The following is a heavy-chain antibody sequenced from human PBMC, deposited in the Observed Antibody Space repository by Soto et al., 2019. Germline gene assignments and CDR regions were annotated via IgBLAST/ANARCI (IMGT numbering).Heavy chain of an antibody. D-gene: IGHD4-17*01. J-gene: IGHJ3*02. CDR2: ISGSGGST. CDR3: AHPRGYGVFDAVDI. V-gene: IGHV3-23*01. Sequence: GWSLRLSCAASGFTFSSYALSWVRQAPGKGLEWVSAISGSGGSTYYADSVKGRFTISRDNSKNTLYLQMSSLRTEEKAVYYCAHPRGYGVFDAVDIWGQGTMVTVSS. CDR1: GFTFSSYA.